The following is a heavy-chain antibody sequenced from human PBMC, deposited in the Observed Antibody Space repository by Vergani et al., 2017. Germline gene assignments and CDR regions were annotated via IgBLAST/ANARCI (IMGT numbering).Heavy chain of an antibody. D-gene: IGHD6-13*01. CDR1: GFNFRSYH. Sequence: EVQLLESGGGLVQPGGSLRLSCAASGFNFRSYHMSWVRQAPGKGLEWVSSISSSDSRTYYADSVRGRVTISRDKSKNTVYLQMDDLRAEDTAVYYCAKDLSVVEAADDFRGQGTLVTVSS. V-gene: IGHV3-23*01. CDR2: ISSSDSRT. CDR3: AKDLSVVEAADDF. J-gene: IGHJ4*02.